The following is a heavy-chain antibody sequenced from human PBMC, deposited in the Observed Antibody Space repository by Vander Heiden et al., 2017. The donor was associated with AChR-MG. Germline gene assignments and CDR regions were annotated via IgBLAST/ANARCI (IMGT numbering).Heavy chain of an antibody. CDR2: ISSSSSYI. Sequence: EVQLVESGGGLVKPGGSLRLPCAASGFTFSSYSLNWVRQAPGKGLEWVSSISSSSSYIYYADSVKGRFTISRDNAKNSLYLQMNSLRAEDTAVYYCARGDCSGGSCYVAGVVYFDYWGQGTLVTVSS. CDR3: ARGDCSGGSCYVAGVVYFDY. D-gene: IGHD2-15*01. J-gene: IGHJ4*02. CDR1: GFTFSSYS. V-gene: IGHV3-21*01.